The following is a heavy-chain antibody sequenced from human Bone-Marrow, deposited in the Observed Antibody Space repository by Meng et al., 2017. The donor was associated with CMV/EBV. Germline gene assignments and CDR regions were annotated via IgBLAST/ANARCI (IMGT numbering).Heavy chain of an antibody. V-gene: IGHV3-7*03. J-gene: IGHJ6*02. CDR1: GFTFSSYW. CDR2: IKQDGSEK. CDR3: ARETFVTGTTQPYGMDV. Sequence: GSLRLSCAASGFTFSSYWMSWVRQAPGKGLEWVANIKQDGSEKYYVDSVKGRFTISRDNAKNSLYLQMNSLRAEDTAVYYCARETFVTGTTQPYGMDVWGQGTTVTVSS. D-gene: IGHD1-7*01.